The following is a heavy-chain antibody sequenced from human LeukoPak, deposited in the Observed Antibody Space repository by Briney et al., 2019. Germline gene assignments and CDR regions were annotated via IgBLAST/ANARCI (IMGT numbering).Heavy chain of an antibody. J-gene: IGHJ4*02. D-gene: IGHD6-25*01. CDR3: ARTVIAAASPLGY. Sequence: GGSLRLSCAASGFTFSSYWMSWVRQAPGKGLEWVANIKQDGSEKYYVDSVKGQFTIYRDNAKNSLYLQMNSLRAEDTAVYYCARTVIAAASPLGYWGQGTLVTVAS. CDR1: GFTFSSYW. CDR2: IKQDGSEK. V-gene: IGHV3-7*01.